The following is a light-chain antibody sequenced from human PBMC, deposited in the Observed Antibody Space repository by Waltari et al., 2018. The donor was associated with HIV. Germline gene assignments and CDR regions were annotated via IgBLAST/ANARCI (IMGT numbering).Light chain of an antibody. V-gene: IGKV3-11*01. CDR3: QQRHSGPLS. Sequence: EIALPQSPVDLFLSPGARATLSCPANLTIVNYLGWYQQKPGQGPSLLIYDASKRVTGVPVRFSGSGSGTDFSLIINNIQPEDSAVYYCQQRHSGPLSFGGGTKVEI. J-gene: IGKJ4*01. CDR1: LTIVNY. CDR2: DAS.